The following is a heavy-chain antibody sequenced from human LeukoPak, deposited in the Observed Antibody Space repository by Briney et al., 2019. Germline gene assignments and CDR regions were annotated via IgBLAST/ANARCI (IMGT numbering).Heavy chain of an antibody. J-gene: IGHJ5*02. D-gene: IGHD2-15*01. CDR1: RGSISSGNYY. Sequence: SQTLSLTCTVSRGSISSGNYYWSWSRQPPGKGLEWIGRFHTRGGTNYNPSLKSRVIISVDTSKNQFSLKLNSVTAADTAVYYCARVDGSSSGGSCPSGNWFDPWGQGTLVTVSS. V-gene: IGHV4-61*02. CDR2: FHTRGGT. CDR3: ARVDGSSSGGSCPSGNWFDP.